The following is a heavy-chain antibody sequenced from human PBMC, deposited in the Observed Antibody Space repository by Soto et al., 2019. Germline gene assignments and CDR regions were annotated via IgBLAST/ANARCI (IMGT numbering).Heavy chain of an antibody. CDR2: INPSGGST. Sequence: ASVKVSCKASGYTFTSYYMHWVRQAPGQGLEWMGIINPSGGSTSYAQKFQGRVTITTDTSTSTVYMELSSLRSEDTAVYYCARAVPGAEACFGPWGQGTLVSVSS. D-gene: IGHD2-2*01. V-gene: IGHV1-46*01. CDR3: ARAVPGAEACFGP. J-gene: IGHJ5*02. CDR1: GYTFTSYY.